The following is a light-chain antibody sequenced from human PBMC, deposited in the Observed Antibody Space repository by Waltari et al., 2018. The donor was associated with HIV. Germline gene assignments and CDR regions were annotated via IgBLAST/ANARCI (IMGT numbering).Light chain of an antibody. Sequence: IQVTQSPTSLSAYVGQTIIISCRTSQGISTFLNWYQKKGDKAPKLWIFGSSNLHSGVRSRFSGSGSGTEFTLVIRSLQPEDCASYFCQQTYNVPWTFGQGTNIEI. V-gene: IGKV1-39*01. CDR1: QGISTF. CDR3: QQTYNVPWT. CDR2: GSS. J-gene: IGKJ1*01.